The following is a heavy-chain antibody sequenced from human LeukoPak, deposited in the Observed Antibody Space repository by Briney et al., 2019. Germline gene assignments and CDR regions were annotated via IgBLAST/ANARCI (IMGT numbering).Heavy chain of an antibody. CDR2: IHYSGAT. J-gene: IGHJ4*02. D-gene: IGHD2-2*01. V-gene: IGHV4-59*08. CDR3: ATLRGSSSAVFDY. CDR1: GGSISSGY. Sequence: PSETLSLTCTVSGGSISSGYWSWIRQHPGKGLEWIGYIHYSGATNYSPSLNSRVTISIDTSKNQFSLNLRSVTAADTAVYYCATLRGSSSAVFDYWGQGTLVTVSS.